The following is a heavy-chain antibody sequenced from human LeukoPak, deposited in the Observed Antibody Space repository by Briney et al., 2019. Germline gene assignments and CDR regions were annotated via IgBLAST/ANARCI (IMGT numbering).Heavy chain of an antibody. D-gene: IGHD3-22*01. J-gene: IGHJ4*02. V-gene: IGHV4-34*01. Sequence: GSLRLSCAASGFTFSSYWMSWVRQPPGKGLEWIGEINHSGSTNYNPSLKSRVTISVDTSKNQFSLKLSSVTAADTAVYYCARGRAIVVHGSSSLDYWGQGALVTVSS. CDR3: ARGRAIVVHGSSSLDY. CDR2: INHSGST. CDR1: GFTFSSYW.